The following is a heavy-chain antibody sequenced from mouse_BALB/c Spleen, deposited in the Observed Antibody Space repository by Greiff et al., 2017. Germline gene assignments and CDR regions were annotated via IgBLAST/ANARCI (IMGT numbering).Heavy chain of an antibody. CDR1: GFSLTSYG. CDR3: ARDQRGNFAWFAY. J-gene: IGHJ3*01. D-gene: IGHD2-1*01. V-gene: IGHV2-9*02. Sequence: VQRVESGPGLVAPSQSLSITCTVSGFSLTSYGVHWVRQPPGKGLEWLGVIWAGGSTNYNSALMSRLSISKDNSKSQVFLKMNSLQTDDTAMYYCARDQRGNFAWFAYWGQGTLVTVSA. CDR2: IWAGGST.